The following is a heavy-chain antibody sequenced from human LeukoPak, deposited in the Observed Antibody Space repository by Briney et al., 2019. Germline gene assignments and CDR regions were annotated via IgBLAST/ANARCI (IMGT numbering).Heavy chain of an antibody. Sequence: GRSLRLSCAASGFTFSSYAMHWVRQAPGKGLEWVAVISYDGSNKYYADSVKGRFTISRDNSKNTLYLQMNSLRAEDTAVYYCARGSGGIFFDYWGQGTLVTVSS. CDR3: ARGSGGIFFDY. J-gene: IGHJ4*02. CDR1: GFTFSSYA. CDR2: ISYDGSNK. D-gene: IGHD2-21*01. V-gene: IGHV3-30*04.